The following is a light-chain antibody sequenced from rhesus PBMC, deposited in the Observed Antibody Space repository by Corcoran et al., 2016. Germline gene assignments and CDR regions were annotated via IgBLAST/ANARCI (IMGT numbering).Light chain of an antibody. CDR1: QSVGST. CDR2: YAS. Sequence: ETVMMQSPATLSLSPGERATLSCRASQSVGSTLAWYQQKPGQAPRLLIYYASRRATGIPERCRGSGSGTEFTLTISSLDPEDVGVYYCQKYNDWPYSFGQGTKVEIK. CDR3: QKYNDWPYS. V-gene: IGKV3-35*02. J-gene: IGKJ2*01.